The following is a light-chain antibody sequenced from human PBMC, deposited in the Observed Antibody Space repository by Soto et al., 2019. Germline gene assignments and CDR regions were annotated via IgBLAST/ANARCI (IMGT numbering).Light chain of an antibody. CDR3: QSYDSSLSVWM. V-gene: IGLV1-40*01. CDR1: DSNIGAGSD. J-gene: IGLJ3*02. CDR2: ENS. Sequence: QSVLTQPPSVSGAPGQRVTISCAGSDSNIGAGSDVHWYQHLPGTATKLLIYENSNRPSGVPDRFSGSKSGTSGSLDITGLQAEDEADYYCQSYDSSLSVWMFGGGTQLTVL.